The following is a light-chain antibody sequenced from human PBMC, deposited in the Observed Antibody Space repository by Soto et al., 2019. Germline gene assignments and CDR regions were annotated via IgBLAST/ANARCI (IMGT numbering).Light chain of an antibody. Sequence: EVVLTQSPGTLSLSPGERATLSCRASQTVSSSHLAWYQQNPGQAPRLLIYGASDRGTDVPERFSGSGSGTDFTLTISRLEPEDFAVYYCQHFGSSPPKYTFGQGTKLEIK. CDR2: GAS. CDR3: QHFGSSPPKYT. V-gene: IGKV3-20*01. CDR1: QTVSSSH. J-gene: IGKJ2*01.